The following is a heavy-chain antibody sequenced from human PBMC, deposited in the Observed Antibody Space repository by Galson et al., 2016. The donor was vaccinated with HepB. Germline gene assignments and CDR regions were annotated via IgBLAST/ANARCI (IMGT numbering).Heavy chain of an antibody. D-gene: IGHD6-19*01. CDR1: GFAFSNYW. Sequence: SLRLSCAASGFAFSNYWMNWVRQAPGKGLEWVANIKEDGSDKYYVGSVTGRFTISRDNAKNSLYLQMNSLRADDTAVYYCARGGWFDYWGQGILVTVSS. V-gene: IGHV3-7*01. CDR3: ARGGWFDY. J-gene: IGHJ4*02. CDR2: IKEDGSDK.